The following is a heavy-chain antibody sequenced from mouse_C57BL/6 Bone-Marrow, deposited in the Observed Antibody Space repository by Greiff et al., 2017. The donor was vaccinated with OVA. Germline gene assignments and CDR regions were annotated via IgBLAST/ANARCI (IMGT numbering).Heavy chain of an antibody. CDR3: TTDGYLPFAY. CDR2: IDPENGDT. D-gene: IGHD2-3*01. V-gene: IGHV14-4*01. J-gene: IGHJ3*01. CDR1: GFNIKDDY. Sequence: EVQLQQSGAELVRPGASVKLSCTASGFNIKDDYMHWVKQRPEQGLEWIGWIDPENGDTEYASKFQGKATITADTSSNTAYLQLSSLTSEDTAVYYCTTDGYLPFAYWGQGTLVTVSA.